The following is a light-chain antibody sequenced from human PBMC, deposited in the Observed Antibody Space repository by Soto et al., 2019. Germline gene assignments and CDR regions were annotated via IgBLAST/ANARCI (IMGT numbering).Light chain of an antibody. CDR1: QSISSY. Sequence: ETVLTQSPATLSLSPGERATLSCRASQSISSYLAWYQQKPGQAPRLLIYDASNRATGIPARFSGSGSGTDFTLAISSLEPEEFAVYYCQHRSNWWTFGQGTKVEIK. J-gene: IGKJ1*01. CDR3: QHRSNWWT. CDR2: DAS. V-gene: IGKV3-11*01.